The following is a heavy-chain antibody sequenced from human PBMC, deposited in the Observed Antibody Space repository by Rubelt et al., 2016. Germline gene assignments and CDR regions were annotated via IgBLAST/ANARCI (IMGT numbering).Heavy chain of an antibody. CDR3: ARDQRGINVKILGSHWGGVDY. J-gene: IGHJ4*02. D-gene: IGHD7-27*01. CDR2: ISYDGRDK. Sequence: VRQAPGKGLEWVAVISYDGRDKKLEDSVKDRFTISRDNSKNTLYLQMNSLRAEDTAIYYCARDQRGINVKILGSHWGGVDYWGPGTRVTVSS. V-gene: IGHV3-30*03.